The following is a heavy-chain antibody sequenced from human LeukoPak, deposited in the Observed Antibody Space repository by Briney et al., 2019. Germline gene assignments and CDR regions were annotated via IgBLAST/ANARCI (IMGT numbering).Heavy chain of an antibody. CDR2: ISSSSSYI. J-gene: IGHJ4*02. Sequence: KSGGSLRLSCAASGFTFSSYSMNWVRQAPGKGLEWVSSISSSSSYIYYADSVKGRFTISRDNAKNSLYLQMNSLRAEDTAVYYCARDPRDGYSFDYWGQGTLVTVSS. CDR3: ARDPRDGYSFDY. CDR1: GFTFSSYS. V-gene: IGHV3-21*01. D-gene: IGHD5-24*01.